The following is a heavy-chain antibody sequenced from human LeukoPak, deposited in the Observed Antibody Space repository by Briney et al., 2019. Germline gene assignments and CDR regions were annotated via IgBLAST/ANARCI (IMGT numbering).Heavy chain of an antibody. J-gene: IGHJ4*02. D-gene: IGHD3-9*01. Sequence: PGGSLRLSCAASGFTFSSYAMSWVRQAPGKGLEWVSAISGSGGSTYYADSVKGRFTISRDNSKNTLYLQMNSLRAEDTDVYYCAKADYDILGFDYWGQGTLVTVSS. CDR1: GFTFSSYA. CDR3: AKADYDILGFDY. V-gene: IGHV3-23*01. CDR2: ISGSGGST.